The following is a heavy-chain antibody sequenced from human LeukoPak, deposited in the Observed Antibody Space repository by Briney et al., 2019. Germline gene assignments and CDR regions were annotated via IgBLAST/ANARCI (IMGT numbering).Heavy chain of an antibody. D-gene: IGHD2-15*01. J-gene: IGHJ3*02. V-gene: IGHV3-21*01. CDR2: ISSSSSYI. Sequence: PGGSLRLSCAASGFTFSSYSMNWVRQAPGKGLEWVSSISSSSSYIYYADSVKGRFTISRDNAKNSLYLQMNSLRAEDTAVYYCARDFRDIVVVVAAHDAFDIWGQGTMVTVSS. CDR1: GFTFSSYS. CDR3: ARDFRDIVVVVAAHDAFDI.